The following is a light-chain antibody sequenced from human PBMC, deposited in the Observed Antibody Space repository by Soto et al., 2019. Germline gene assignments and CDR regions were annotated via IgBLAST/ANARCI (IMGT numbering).Light chain of an antibody. J-gene: IGLJ2*01. CDR2: GNS. CDR3: QSYDSSLSGFHVV. V-gene: IGLV1-40*01. CDR1: SSNIGAGYD. Sequence: QSVLTQPPSVSGAPGQRVTISCTGSSSNIGAGYDVHWYQQLPGTAPKLLIYGNSNRPSGVPDRFSGSKSGTSASLAITGLQAEDEADYYCQSYDSSLSGFHVVVGGGTKLTVL.